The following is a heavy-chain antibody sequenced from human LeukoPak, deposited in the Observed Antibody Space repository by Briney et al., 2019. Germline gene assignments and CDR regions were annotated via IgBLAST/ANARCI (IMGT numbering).Heavy chain of an antibody. CDR3: ARATVMVRGVIMDNYYYYGMDV. J-gene: IGHJ6*02. CDR2: INPNSGGT. Sequence: EASVTVSCKASGYTFTGYYMHWVRQAPGQGLEWMGRINPNSGGTNYAQKFQGRVTMTRDTSISTAYMELSRLRSDDTAVYYCARATVMVRGVIMDNYYYYGMDVWGQGTTVTVSS. CDR1: GYTFTGYY. V-gene: IGHV1-2*06. D-gene: IGHD3-10*01.